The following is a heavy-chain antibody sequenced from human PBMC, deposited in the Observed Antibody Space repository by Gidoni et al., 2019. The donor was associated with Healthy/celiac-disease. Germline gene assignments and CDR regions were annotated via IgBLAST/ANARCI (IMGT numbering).Heavy chain of an antibody. J-gene: IGHJ4*02. D-gene: IGHD3-16*01. CDR3: ARDTLGDRGAFDY. V-gene: IGHV3-21*01. Sequence: EVQLVESGGSLGKPGGSLSISCAPSGFPFSSYSMNWVRQAPGKGLEWVSSISSSSSYIYSADSVKGRFTISRDNAKNSLYLQMNSLRAEDTAVYYCARDTLGDRGAFDYWGQGTLVTVSS. CDR1: GFPFSSYS. CDR2: ISSSSSYI.